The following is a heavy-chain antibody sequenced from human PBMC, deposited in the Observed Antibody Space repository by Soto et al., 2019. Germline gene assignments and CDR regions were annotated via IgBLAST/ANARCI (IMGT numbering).Heavy chain of an antibody. V-gene: IGHV4-34*01. CDR3: ARGGGVGYIY. J-gene: IGHJ4*02. Sequence: QVQLQQWGAGLLKPSETLSHTCAVYGGSFSGYYWSWIRQPPGKGLEWIGEIHHRGSTNYNPSLKSRVTISVDTSKNPFSLKLSSVPAADTAVYYCARGGGVGYIYWGQGTLVSVSS. CDR1: GGSFSGYY. D-gene: IGHD5-12*01. CDR2: IHHRGST.